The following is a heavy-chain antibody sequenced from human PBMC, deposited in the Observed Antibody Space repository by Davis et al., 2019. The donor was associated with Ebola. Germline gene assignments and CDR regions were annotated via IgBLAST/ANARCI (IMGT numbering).Heavy chain of an antibody. CDR3: ARAHVDTAMAYYYYGMDV. D-gene: IGHD5-18*01. J-gene: IGHJ6*02. V-gene: IGHV3-74*01. Sequence: HTGGSLRLSCAASGFTFDDYAMHWVRQAPGKGLVWASRINSDGISTSYADSVKGRFTISRDNAKNTLYLQMNSLRAEDTAVYYCARAHVDTAMAYYYYGMDVWGQGTTVTVSS. CDR1: GFTFDDYA. CDR2: INSDGIST.